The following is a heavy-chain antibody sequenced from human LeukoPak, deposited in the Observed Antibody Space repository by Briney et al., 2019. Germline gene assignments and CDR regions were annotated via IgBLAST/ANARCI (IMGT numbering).Heavy chain of an antibody. V-gene: IGHV4-39*01. CDR2: IYYSGST. CDR3: ARLDIAASDFDY. J-gene: IGHJ4*02. CDR1: GASISSSSYY. Sequence: PSETLSLTCTVSGASISSSSYYWGWIRQPPGKGLEWIGSIYYSGSTYYNPSLKSRVTISVDTSKNQFSLKLSSVTAADTAVYYCARLDIAASDFDYWGQGTLVTVSS. D-gene: IGHD6-13*01.